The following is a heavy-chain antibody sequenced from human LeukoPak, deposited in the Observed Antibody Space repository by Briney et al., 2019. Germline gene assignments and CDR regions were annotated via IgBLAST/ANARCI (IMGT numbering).Heavy chain of an antibody. CDR2: IKLDGSEK. D-gene: IGHD3-3*01. J-gene: IGHJ4*02. V-gene: IGHV3-7*03. CDR1: GFTFGKYW. Sequence: GGSLRLSCVASGFTFGKYWMSWVRQAPEKGLEWVANIKLDGSEKNYVDSVKGRFTISRDNTKNSLYLQMNSLRAEDTAVFYCARDQYDTWSRRGNFDSWGQGTLVIVSS. CDR3: ARDQYDTWSRRGNFDS.